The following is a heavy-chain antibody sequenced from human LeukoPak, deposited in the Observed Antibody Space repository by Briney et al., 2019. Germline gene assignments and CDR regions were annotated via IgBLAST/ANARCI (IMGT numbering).Heavy chain of an antibody. J-gene: IGHJ4*02. CDR1: GFTFSSYA. V-gene: IGHV3-30*04. D-gene: IGHD1-26*01. CDR3: ARASVGATPFDY. CDR2: ISYDGSNK. Sequence: GGSLRLSCAASGFTFSSYAMHWVRQAPGKGLEWVAVISYDGSNKYYADSVKGRFTISRDNAKNSLYLQMNSLRAEDTAVYYCARASVGATPFDYWGQGTLVTVSS.